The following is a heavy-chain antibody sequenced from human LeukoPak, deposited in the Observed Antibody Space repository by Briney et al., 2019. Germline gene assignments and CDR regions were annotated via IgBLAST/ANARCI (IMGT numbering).Heavy chain of an antibody. V-gene: IGHV1-18*01. J-gene: IGHJ5*02. CDR2: ISASNGNT. D-gene: IGHD2-15*01. Sequence: ASVKVSCKASGYTFTSYGISWVRQAPGQGLEWMGWISASNGNTNYAQKLQGRVTMTTDTSTSTAYMELRSLRSDDTAVYYCARGGRYCSGGSCYWFDPWGQGTLVTVSS. CDR1: GYTFTSYG. CDR3: ARGGRYCSGGSCYWFDP.